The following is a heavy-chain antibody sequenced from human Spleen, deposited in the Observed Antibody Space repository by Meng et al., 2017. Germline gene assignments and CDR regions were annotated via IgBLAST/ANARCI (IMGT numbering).Heavy chain of an antibody. Sequence: GESLKISCAASGFTFRASGMHWVRQAPGKGLEWGAIIWNDASNEYYADSVRGRFTISRDNSRNTLYLQMNSLRAEDTAVYYCATPGIGSSGGYWGQGTLVTVSS. CDR3: ATPGIGSSGGY. CDR1: GFTFRASG. J-gene: IGHJ4*02. V-gene: IGHV3-33*01. D-gene: IGHD6-19*01. CDR2: IWNDASNE.